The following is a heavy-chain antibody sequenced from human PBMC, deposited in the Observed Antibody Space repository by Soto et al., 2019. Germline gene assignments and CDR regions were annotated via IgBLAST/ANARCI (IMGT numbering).Heavy chain of an antibody. CDR3: ARSTARGYDSSYYYYGMDV. Sequence: ASVKVSCKASGYTFTSYAMHWVRQAPGQRLEWMGWINAGNGNTKYSQKFQGRVTITRDTSAGTAYMELSSLRSEDTAVYYCARSTARGYDSSYYYYGMDVWGQGTTVTVFS. CDR2: INAGNGNT. V-gene: IGHV1-3*01. J-gene: IGHJ6*02. D-gene: IGHD5-12*01. CDR1: GYTFTSYA.